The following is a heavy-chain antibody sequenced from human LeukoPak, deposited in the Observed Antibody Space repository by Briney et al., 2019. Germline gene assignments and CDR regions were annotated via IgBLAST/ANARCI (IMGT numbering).Heavy chain of an antibody. CDR2: IIPIFGTA. Sequence: GASVKVSCKASGGTFSSYAISWVRQAPGQGLEWMGGIIPIFGTANYAQKFQGRVTITADGSTSTAYMELSSLRSEDTAVYYCARYYSGWYYFDYWGQGTLVTVSS. CDR1: GGTFSSYA. V-gene: IGHV1-69*13. J-gene: IGHJ4*02. D-gene: IGHD6-19*01. CDR3: ARYYSGWYYFDY.